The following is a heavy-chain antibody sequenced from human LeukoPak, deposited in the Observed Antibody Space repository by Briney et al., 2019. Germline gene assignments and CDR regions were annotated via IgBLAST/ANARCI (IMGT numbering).Heavy chain of an antibody. J-gene: IGHJ6*03. CDR1: GGTFSSYA. CDR2: IIPIFGTT. D-gene: IGHD1-7*01. Sequence: GASVKVSCKASGGTFSSYAFSWVRQAPGQGLEWMGGIIPIFGTTNYAQKFQGRVTITADESTSTAYMELSSLRSEDTAVYYCARGVLTGTTLSGYYYYMDVWGKGTTVTVSS. V-gene: IGHV1-69*13. CDR3: ARGVLTGTTLSGYYYYMDV.